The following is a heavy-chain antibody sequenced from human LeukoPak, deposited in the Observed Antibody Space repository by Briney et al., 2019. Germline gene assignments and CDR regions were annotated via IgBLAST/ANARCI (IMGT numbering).Heavy chain of an antibody. CDR2: ISAYNGNT. CDR3: ARAPEITMVRGVPLDY. J-gene: IGHJ4*02. D-gene: IGHD3-10*01. V-gene: IGHV1-18*01. Sequence: GASVKVSCKASGYTSTSYGISWVRQAPGQGLEWMGWISAYNGNTNYAQKLQGRVTMTTDTSTSTAYMELRSLRSDDTAVYYCARAPEITMVRGVPLDYWGQGTLVTVSS. CDR1: GYTSTSYG.